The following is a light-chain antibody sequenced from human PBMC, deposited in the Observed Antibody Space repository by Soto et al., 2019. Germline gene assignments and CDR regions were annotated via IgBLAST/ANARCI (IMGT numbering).Light chain of an antibody. CDR3: CLYALTFLVV. J-gene: IGLJ2*01. CDR2: DVN. CDR1: SSDVGGYNY. V-gene: IGLV2-11*01. Sequence: QSALTQPRSVSGSPGQSVTISCTGTSSDVGGYNYISWYQQHPGKAPRLIIHDVNKGPSGVPDRFSGSKSGNTASLTISGLQSEDEADYYCCLYALTFLVVFGGGTQLTVL.